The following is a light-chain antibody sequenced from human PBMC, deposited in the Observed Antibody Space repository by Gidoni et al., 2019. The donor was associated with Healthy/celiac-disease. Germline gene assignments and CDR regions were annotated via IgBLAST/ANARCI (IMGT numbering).Light chain of an antibody. CDR3: QQRSNWPPNT. CDR1: QSVSSY. J-gene: IGKJ2*01. CDR2: DAS. V-gene: IGKV3-11*01. Sequence: EIVFTQFPATLSLSPGERATPSCRASQSVSSYLAWYQQKPGQAPRLLISDASNRATGIPARFSGSGSGTDFTLTISSLEPEDFAVYYCQQRSNWPPNTFGQGTKLEIK.